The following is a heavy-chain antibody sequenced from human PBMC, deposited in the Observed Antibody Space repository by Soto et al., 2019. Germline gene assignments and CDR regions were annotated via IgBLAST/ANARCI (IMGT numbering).Heavy chain of an antibody. CDR1: GFTFSSYS. J-gene: IGHJ4*02. CDR2: ISSSSSYI. V-gene: IGHV3-21*01. Sequence: PGGSLRLSCAASGFTFSSYSMNWVRQAPGKGLEWVSSISSSSSYIYYADSVKGRFTISRDNAKNSLYLQMNSLRAEDTAVYYCARDPWMTTVTTSDFDYWGQGTLVTVSS. CDR3: ARDPWMTTVTTSDFDY. D-gene: IGHD4-17*01.